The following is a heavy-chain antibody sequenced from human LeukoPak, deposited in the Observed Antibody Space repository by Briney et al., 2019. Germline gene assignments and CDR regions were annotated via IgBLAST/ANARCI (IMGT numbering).Heavy chain of an antibody. CDR3: ARDFSREMATIREITFDY. CDR2: ISSSSSYI. CDR1: GFTFSSYS. Sequence: KTGGSLRLSCAASGFTFSSYSMNWVRQAPGKGLEWVSSISSSSSYIYYADSVKGRFTISRDNAKNSLYLQMNSLRAEDTAVYYCARDFSREMATIREITFDYWGQGTLVTVSS. D-gene: IGHD5-24*01. V-gene: IGHV3-21*01. J-gene: IGHJ4*02.